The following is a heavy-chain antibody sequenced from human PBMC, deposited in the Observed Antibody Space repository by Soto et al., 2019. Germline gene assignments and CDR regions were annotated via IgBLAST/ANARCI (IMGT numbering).Heavy chain of an antibody. Sequence: QLQLQESGSGLVKPSQTLSLTCAVSGGSISSGGYSWSWIRQPPGKGLEWIGYIYHSGSTYYNPSLNSPLTISVDRSKNQFSLKLSSVTAADTAVYYCARLFGGYFDLWGRGTLVTVSS. CDR3: ARLFGGYFDL. J-gene: IGHJ2*01. V-gene: IGHV4-30-2*01. CDR1: GGSISSGGYS. D-gene: IGHD3-10*01. CDR2: IYHSGST.